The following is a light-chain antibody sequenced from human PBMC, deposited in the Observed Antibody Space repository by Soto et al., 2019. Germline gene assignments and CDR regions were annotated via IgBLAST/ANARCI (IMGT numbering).Light chain of an antibody. CDR2: GAS. CDR1: QSISSNY. CDR3: QQYGSSHT. J-gene: IGKJ2*01. Sequence: EIGVTQSPGTLSLSPEERATLSCRASQSISSNYLAWYQQRPGQAPRLLIYGASSRAAGIPDRFSGSGSGTDFTLTISRLEPEDFAVYYCQQYGSSHTFGQGTKLEIK. V-gene: IGKV3-20*01.